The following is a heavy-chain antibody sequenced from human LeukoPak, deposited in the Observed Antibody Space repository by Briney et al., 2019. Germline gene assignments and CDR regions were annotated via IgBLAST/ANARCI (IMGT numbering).Heavy chain of an antibody. J-gene: IGHJ4*02. D-gene: IGHD3-16*01. V-gene: IGHV1-69*13. CDR1: GGTFSSYA. CDR3: ARDGIMITFGGVTRPYYFDY. Sequence: SLKVSCKASGGTFSSYAISWVRQAPGQGLEWMGGIIPIFGTANYAQKFQGRVTITADESTSTAYMELSSLRSEDTAVYYCARDGIMITFGGVTRPYYFDYWGQGTLVTVSS. CDR2: IIPIFGTA.